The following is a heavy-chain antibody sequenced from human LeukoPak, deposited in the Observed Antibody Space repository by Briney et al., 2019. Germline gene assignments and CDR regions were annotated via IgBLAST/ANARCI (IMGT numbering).Heavy chain of an antibody. V-gene: IGHV3-23*01. D-gene: IGHD3-10*01. CDR2: ISGSGGST. J-gene: IGHJ3*02. CDR1: GFTFSSYA. Sequence: GGSLRLSCAASGFTFSSYAMSWVRQAPGKGLEWVSAISGSGGSTYYADSVKGRFTISRDNSKNTLYLQMNSLRAEDTAVYYCAKHYYYGSGSYPAHAFDIWGQGTMVTVSS. CDR3: AKHYYYGSGSYPAHAFDI.